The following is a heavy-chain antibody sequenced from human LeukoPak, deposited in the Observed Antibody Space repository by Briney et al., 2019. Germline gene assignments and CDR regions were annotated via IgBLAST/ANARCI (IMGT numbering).Heavy chain of an antibody. V-gene: IGHV1-46*01. CDR2: INPSGGST. CDR3: ARVGRRPYDAFDI. D-gene: IGHD1-1*01. Sequence: RASVKVSCKASTYTFTSYYMHWVRQAPGQGLEWMGIINPSGGSTSYAQKFQGRVTMTRDTSTSTVYMELSSLRSEDTAVHYCARVGRRPYDAFDIWGQGTMVTVSS. CDR1: TYTFTSYY. J-gene: IGHJ3*02.